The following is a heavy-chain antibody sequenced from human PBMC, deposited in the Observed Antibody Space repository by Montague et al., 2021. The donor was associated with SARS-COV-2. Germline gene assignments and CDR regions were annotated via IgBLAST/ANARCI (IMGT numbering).Heavy chain of an antibody. J-gene: IGHJ2*01. CDR2: MNPSGGT. Sequence: SETLSLTCAVYGGSFSGYYWIWIRQPPGKGLEWIGEMNPSGGTNYNPSLKSRVTISIDTSKNQFSLNLSSVTAADTAVYYCARGSGWYKYWYFDLWGRGTLVTVSA. CDR1: GGSFSGYY. D-gene: IGHD6-19*01. V-gene: IGHV4-34*01. CDR3: ARGSGWYKYWYFDL.